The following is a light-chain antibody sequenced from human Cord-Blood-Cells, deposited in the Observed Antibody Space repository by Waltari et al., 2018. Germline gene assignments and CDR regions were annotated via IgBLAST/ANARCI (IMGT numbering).Light chain of an antibody. CDR3: QQSYSTPRT. CDR2: AAS. J-gene: IGKJ1*01. V-gene: IGKV1-39*01. CDR1: QSISSY. Sequence: DIQMTQSPSSLSASVVDRVTITCRASQSISSYLNWYKQKPGKAPKLLIYAASSLQSGVPSRFSGSGSGTDFTLSISSLQPDDFATYYCQQSYSTPRTFGQGTKVEIK.